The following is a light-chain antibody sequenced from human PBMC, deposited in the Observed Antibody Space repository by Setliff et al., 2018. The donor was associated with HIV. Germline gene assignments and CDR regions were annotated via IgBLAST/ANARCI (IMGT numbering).Light chain of an antibody. CDR2: EVT. Sequence: QSVLAQPASVSGSPGQSITVSCTGTSSDVGAYNYVSWYQQHPGKAPKLIIYEVTNRPSGVSNRFSGSKSGNVASLTISGLQAEDEADYYCCSNTGSNTFVFGTGTKVTVL. V-gene: IGLV2-14*01. CDR1: SSDVGAYNY. CDR3: CSNTGSNTFV. J-gene: IGLJ1*01.